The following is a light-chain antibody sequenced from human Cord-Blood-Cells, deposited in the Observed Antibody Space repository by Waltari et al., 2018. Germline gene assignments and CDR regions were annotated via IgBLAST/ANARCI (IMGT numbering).Light chain of an antibody. J-gene: IGLJ1*01. CDR1: SSDVGGYNY. CDR2: DVS. CDR3: SSYTSSSTLGGV. V-gene: IGLV2-14*03. Sequence: QSALTQPASVSGSPGQSITISCTGTSSDVGGYNYVSWYHQHPGKAPNLMIYDVSNRPSGVSNRLSGSKSGNTASLTISGLQAEDEADYYCSSYTSSSTLGGVFGTGTKVTVL.